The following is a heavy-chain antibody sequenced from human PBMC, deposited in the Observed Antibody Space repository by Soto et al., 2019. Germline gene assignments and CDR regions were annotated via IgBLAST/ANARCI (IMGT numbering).Heavy chain of an antibody. CDR2: LSPHNLNT. J-gene: IGHJ6*02. CDR3: ARESTYMHNTVWDHSFGMDV. V-gene: IGHV1-8*01. D-gene: IGHD1-1*01. Sequence: QVQMVQSGAEVKKPGASVKVSCKASGFTFINYDLNGVRQAPGQGLEWMGWLSPHNLNTGNAEKFQGRLTLTLDTSINTAYRELSGLRSEATAVYLWARESTYMHNTVWDHSFGMDVWGQWTTVIVSS. CDR1: GFTFINYD.